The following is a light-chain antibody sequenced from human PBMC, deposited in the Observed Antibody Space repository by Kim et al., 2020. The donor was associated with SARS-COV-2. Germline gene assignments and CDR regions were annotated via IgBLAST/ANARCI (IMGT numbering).Light chain of an antibody. V-gene: IGLV2-14*03. Sequence: RSVTISCPGTTMTVGPYHDVSWYHQHPGKAPKLLIYDVGHRPAGVPDRFSESNSANTASLTISGLQADDEADYYCSSYTWTTLYVFGTGTKVTVL. J-gene: IGLJ1*01. CDR2: DVG. CDR1: TMTVGPYHD. CDR3: SSYTWTTLYV.